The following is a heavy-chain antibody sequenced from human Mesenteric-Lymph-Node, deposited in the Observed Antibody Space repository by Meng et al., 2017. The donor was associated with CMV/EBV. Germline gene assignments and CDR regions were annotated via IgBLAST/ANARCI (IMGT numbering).Heavy chain of an antibody. J-gene: IGHJ4*02. Sequence: SCAASGFTVSSNYMSWVRQAPGKGLEWVSVIYSGAGTYYADSVKGRFTISRDNSKNTLYLQMNILRAEDTAVYYCARGDIYFDYWGQGTLVTVSS. D-gene: IGHD2-15*01. V-gene: IGHV3-53*01. CDR1: GFTVSSNY. CDR3: ARGDIYFDY. CDR2: IYSGAGT.